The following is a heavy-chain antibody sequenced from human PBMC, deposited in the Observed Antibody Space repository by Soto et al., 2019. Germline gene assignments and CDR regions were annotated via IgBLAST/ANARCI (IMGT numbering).Heavy chain of an antibody. CDR1: GFVFTNFW. J-gene: IGHJ4*02. D-gene: IGHD6-13*01. CDR3: AKDSWYFDL. V-gene: IGHV3-74*01. Sequence: RSLSCEASGFVFTNFWMHWVRHVPGKGLVWVARIDTSGHSTNYAESVKGRFTISRDNAKNTVSLQMNSLRVEDTGVYYCAKDSWYFDLWSQGSQVTVSS. CDR2: IDTSGHST.